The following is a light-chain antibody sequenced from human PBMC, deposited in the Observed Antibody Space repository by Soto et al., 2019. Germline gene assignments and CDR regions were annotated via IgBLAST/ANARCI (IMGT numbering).Light chain of an antibody. Sequence: DIQLTQSPSFLSASVGDRVTITCRASQGISSYLVWYQQKPGKAPKLLIYAASTLQSGVPSRFSGSGSGTEFTLTISSLQPEDFATYYCQQLNSYPHPFGQGTRPAIK. CDR2: AAS. V-gene: IGKV1-9*01. CDR1: QGISSY. CDR3: QQLNSYPHP. J-gene: IGKJ5*01.